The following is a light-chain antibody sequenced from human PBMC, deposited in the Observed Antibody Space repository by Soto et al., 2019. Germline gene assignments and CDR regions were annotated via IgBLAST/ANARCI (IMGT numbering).Light chain of an antibody. CDR2: RYG. CDR3: ATWDDRLRAYV. V-gene: IGLV1-47*01. Sequence: QSVLTQPPSASGTPGQRVTISCSGRSYNIGTYYVDWYQQLPGTASKLLIHRYGQRPSRVPDRFSGSKSGTSASLAISGLRSEDEADYYGATWDDRLRAYVIGAGTKVTVL. J-gene: IGLJ1*01. CDR1: SYNIGTYY.